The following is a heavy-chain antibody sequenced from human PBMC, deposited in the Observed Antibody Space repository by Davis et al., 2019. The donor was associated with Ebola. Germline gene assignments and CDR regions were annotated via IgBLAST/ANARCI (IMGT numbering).Heavy chain of an antibody. CDR1: GFIFSSYG. Sequence: ESLKISCAASGFIFSSYGMHWIRQPAGKGLEWIGRISTSGSTNYNPSLKSRVTMSLDTSKNQFSLKLSSVTAADTAVYYCARGWAFDIWGQGTMVTVSS. J-gene: IGHJ3*02. CDR2: ISTSGST. CDR3: ARGWAFDI. D-gene: IGHD5-24*01. V-gene: IGHV4-4*07.